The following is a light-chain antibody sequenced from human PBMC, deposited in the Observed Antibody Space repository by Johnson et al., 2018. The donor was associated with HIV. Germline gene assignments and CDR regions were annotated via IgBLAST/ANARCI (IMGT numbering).Light chain of an antibody. CDR3: GTWDSSLSAYV. Sequence: QSVLTQPPSVSAAPGQKVTISCSGSSSNLGNNYVSWYQQLPGTAPKLLIYDNNKRPSGIPDRLSGSKSGTSATLGITGLQTGDEADYYCGTWDSSLSAYVCGTGTKVTVL. J-gene: IGLJ1*01. V-gene: IGLV1-51*01. CDR1: SSNLGNNY. CDR2: DNN.